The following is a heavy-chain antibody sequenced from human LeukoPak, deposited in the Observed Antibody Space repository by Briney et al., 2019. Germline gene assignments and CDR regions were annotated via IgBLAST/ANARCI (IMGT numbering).Heavy chain of an antibody. Sequence: SETLSLTCSVSGGSISGYYWSWIQQPPGKGLEWIGDMYYSGSTNYNPSLKSQVTISVDTSKKQISLKLNSVTAADTAVYYCARGTVFGVATNWFDPWGQGTLVTVSS. D-gene: IGHD3-3*01. CDR1: GGSISGYY. J-gene: IGHJ5*02. CDR2: MYYSGST. V-gene: IGHV4-59*01. CDR3: ARGTVFGVATNWFDP.